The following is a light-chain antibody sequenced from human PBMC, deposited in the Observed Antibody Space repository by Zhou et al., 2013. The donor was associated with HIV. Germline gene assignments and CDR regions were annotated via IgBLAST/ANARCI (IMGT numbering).Light chain of an antibody. Sequence: IQMTQSPPSLSASIGDRVTIACRASQDIRDDLGWYQQKPGKAPNLLIYGASTLRSGVPSRFNGSASGTVFTLTITSLQPEDFATYYCLQDYNYPFTFGGGTRVE. J-gene: IGKJ4*01. V-gene: IGKV1-6*01. CDR1: QDIRDD. CDR3: LQDYNYPFT. CDR2: GAS.